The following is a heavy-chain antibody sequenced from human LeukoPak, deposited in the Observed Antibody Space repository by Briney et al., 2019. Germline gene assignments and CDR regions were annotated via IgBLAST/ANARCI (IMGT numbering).Heavy chain of an antibody. CDR1: GFTFSSYS. Sequence: GGSLRLSCAASGFTFSSYSMNWVRQAPGKGLEWVSSISSSSSYIYYADSVKGRFTISRDNAKNSLYLQMNSLRAEDTAVYYCARTSIVGATKGAFDIWGQGTMVTVSS. J-gene: IGHJ3*02. D-gene: IGHD1-26*01. V-gene: IGHV3-21*01. CDR2: ISSSSSYI. CDR3: ARTSIVGATKGAFDI.